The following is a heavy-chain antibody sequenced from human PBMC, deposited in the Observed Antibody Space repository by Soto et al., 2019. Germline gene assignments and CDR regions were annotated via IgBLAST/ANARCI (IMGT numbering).Heavy chain of an antibody. D-gene: IGHD3-10*01. J-gene: IGHJ6*02. CDR3: ARGALLWFGELFVGMDV. CDR2: INPNSGGT. CDR1: GYTFTGYY. V-gene: IGHV1-2*04. Sequence: ASVKVSCKASGYTFTGYYMHWVRQAPGQGLEWMGWINPNSGGTNYAQKFQGWVTMTRDTSISTAYMELSRLRSDDTAVYYCARGALLWFGELFVGMDVWGQGTTVTVSS.